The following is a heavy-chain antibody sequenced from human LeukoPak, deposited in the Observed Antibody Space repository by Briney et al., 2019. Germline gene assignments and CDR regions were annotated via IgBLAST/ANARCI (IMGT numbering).Heavy chain of an antibody. V-gene: IGHV3-49*04. D-gene: IGHD3-3*01. J-gene: IGHJ4*02. CDR2: IRSKAYGGTT. CDR1: GFTFGDYA. CDR3: TRVGGLRFLEWLYDY. Sequence: GGSLRLSCTASGFTFGDYAMSWVRQAPGKGLEWVGFIRSKAYGGTTEYAASVKGRFTISRDDSKSIAYPQMNSLKTEDTAVYYCTRVGGLRFLEWLYDYWGQGTLVTVSS.